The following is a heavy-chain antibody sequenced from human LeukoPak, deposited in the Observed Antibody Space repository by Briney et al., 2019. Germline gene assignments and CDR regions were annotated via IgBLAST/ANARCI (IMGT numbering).Heavy chain of an antibody. CDR1: GFTFSSYA. J-gene: IGHJ4*02. V-gene: IGHV3-23*01. CDR3: AKDKSGSYYGDYSDY. CDR2: ISGSGGST. Sequence: PGGSLRLSCAASGFTFSSYAMSWVRQAPGKGLEWVSAISGSGGSTYYADSVKGRFTISRDNSKNTLYLQMNSLRAEDTAVYYCAKDKSGSYYGDYSDYWGQGTLVTVSS. D-gene: IGHD1-26*01.